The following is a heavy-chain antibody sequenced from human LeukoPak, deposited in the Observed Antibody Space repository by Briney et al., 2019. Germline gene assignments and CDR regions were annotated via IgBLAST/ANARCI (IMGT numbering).Heavy chain of an antibody. J-gene: IGHJ6*02. CDR2: ISSSSSYI. CDR1: GFTFSSYS. Sequence: GGSLRLSCAASGFTFSSYSMNWVRQAPGKGLEWVSSISSSSSYIYYADSVKGRFTISRDNAKNSLYLRMNSLRAEDTAVYYCAREPPDCSSTSCYGAYGMDVWGQGTTVTVSS. V-gene: IGHV3-21*01. D-gene: IGHD2-2*01. CDR3: AREPPDCSSTSCYGAYGMDV.